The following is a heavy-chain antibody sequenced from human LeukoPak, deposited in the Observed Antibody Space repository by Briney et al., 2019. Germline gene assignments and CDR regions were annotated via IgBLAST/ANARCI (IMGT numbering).Heavy chain of an antibody. D-gene: IGHD3-22*01. J-gene: IGHJ4*02. V-gene: IGHV4-59*12. CDR3: ARANYYDSSGCFDY. CDR1: GGSISSYY. CDR2: IYYSGST. Sequence: SETLSLTCTVSGGSISSYYWSWIRQPPGKGLEWIGYIYYSGSTNYNPSLKSRVTISVDTSKNQFSLKLSSVTAADTAVYYCARANYYDSSGCFDYWGQGTLVTVSS.